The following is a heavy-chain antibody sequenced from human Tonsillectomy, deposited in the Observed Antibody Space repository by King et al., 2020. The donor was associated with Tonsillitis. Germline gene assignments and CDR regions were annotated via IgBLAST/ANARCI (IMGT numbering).Heavy chain of an antibody. V-gene: IGHV3-23*04. J-gene: IGHJ4*02. CDR1: GVTFSTYT. CDR3: AKDRAQMTTVNNLDS. CDR2: ISGSGGSI. Sequence: VQLVQSGGGLVQPGGSLKLSCVASGVTFSTYTMSWVRQAPGKGLEWVSSISGSGGSIFFTDSVNGRLTISRDNSKNTVFLQMNSLSADDTALYYCAKDRAQMTTVNNLDSWGQGTLVTVSS. D-gene: IGHD4-11*01.